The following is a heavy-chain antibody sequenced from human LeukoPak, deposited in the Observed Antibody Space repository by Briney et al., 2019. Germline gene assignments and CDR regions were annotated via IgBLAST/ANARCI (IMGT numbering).Heavy chain of an antibody. Sequence: SETLSLTCTVSGGSISSYYWSWIRQPPGKGLEWIGYIYYSGSTNYNPSLKSRVSISVDTFKDQFSLRLSSVTAADTAVYYCARRARGLYYYGSGSYFDYWGQGTLVTVSS. J-gene: IGHJ4*02. CDR2: IYYSGST. V-gene: IGHV4-59*01. CDR1: GGSISSYY. D-gene: IGHD3-10*01. CDR3: ARRARGLYYYGSGSYFDY.